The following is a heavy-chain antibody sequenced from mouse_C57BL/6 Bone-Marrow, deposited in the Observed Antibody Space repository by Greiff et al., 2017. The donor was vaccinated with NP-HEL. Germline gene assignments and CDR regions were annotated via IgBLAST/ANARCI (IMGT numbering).Heavy chain of an antibody. V-gene: IGHV1-81*01. CDR3: AIDYGRAY. CDR2: IYPRSGNT. D-gene: IGHD2-4*01. Sequence: QVQLKESGAELARPGASVKLSCKASGYTFTSYGISWVKQRTGQGLEWIGEIYPRSGNTYYNEKFKGKATLTADNSSSTAYMELRSLTSEDSAVYFCAIDYGRAYWGQGTLVTVSA. J-gene: IGHJ3*01. CDR1: GYTFTSYG.